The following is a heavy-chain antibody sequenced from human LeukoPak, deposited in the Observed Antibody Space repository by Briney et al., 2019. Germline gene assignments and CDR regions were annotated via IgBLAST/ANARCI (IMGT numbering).Heavy chain of an antibody. CDR3: AGATYYYDSSGYPPPIY. Sequence: GRSLRLSCAASGFTFSSYAMHWVRQAPGKGLEWVAVISYDGSNKYYADSVKGRFTISRDNSKNTLYLQMNSLRAEDTAVYYCAGATYYYDSSGYPPPIYWGQGTLVTVSS. D-gene: IGHD3-22*01. CDR1: GFTFSSYA. V-gene: IGHV3-30-3*01. CDR2: ISYDGSNK. J-gene: IGHJ4*02.